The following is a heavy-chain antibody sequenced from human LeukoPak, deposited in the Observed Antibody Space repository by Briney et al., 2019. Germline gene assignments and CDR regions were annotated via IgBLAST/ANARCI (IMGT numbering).Heavy chain of an antibody. V-gene: IGHV4-59*12. CDR1: GGSINGYY. J-gene: IGHJ6*02. Sequence: PSETLSLTRTVSGGSINGYYWSWIRQPPEKGLEWIGYIYYRGSTNYNPSLKSRVTISVDTSKNQFSLKLSSVTAADTAVYYCARGRPRYGMDVWGQGTTVTVSS. D-gene: IGHD6-6*01. CDR3: ARGRPRYGMDV. CDR2: IYYRGST.